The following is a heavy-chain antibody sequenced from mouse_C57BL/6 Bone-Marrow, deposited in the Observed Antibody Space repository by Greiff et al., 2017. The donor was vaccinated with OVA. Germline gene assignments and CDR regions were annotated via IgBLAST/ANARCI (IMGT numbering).Heavy chain of an antibody. CDR1: GYTFTDYY. CDR2: INPNNGGT. Sequence: EVQLQQSGPELVKPGASVKISCKASGYTFTDYYMNWVKQSHGKSLEWIGDINPNNGGTSYNQKFKGKATLTVDKSSSTAYMELRSLTSEDAADYYCARNYGSSHFAYWGQGTLVTVSA. CDR3: ARNYGSSHFAY. J-gene: IGHJ3*01. V-gene: IGHV1-26*01. D-gene: IGHD1-1*01.